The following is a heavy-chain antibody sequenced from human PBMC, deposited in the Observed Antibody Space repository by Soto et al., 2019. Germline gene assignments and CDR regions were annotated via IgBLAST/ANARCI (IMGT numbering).Heavy chain of an antibody. D-gene: IGHD3-16*01. V-gene: IGHV3-23*01. CDR3: ARRGGALGGPYYGLDV. CDR1: GFIFSNYA. J-gene: IGHJ6*02. Sequence: EVQLLESGGGLVQPGGSLRLSCAASGFIFSNYAMSWVRQAPGKGLEWVSSITDSGGNTYYADSVKGRFTISRDNSKNPLDLQIGRLRAEDTAVYYCARRGGALGGPYYGLDVWGQGTTVTVSS. CDR2: ITDSGGNT.